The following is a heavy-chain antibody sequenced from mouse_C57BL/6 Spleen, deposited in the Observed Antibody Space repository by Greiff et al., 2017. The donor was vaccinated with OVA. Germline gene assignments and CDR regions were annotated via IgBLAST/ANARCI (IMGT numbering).Heavy chain of an antibody. V-gene: IGHV3-6*01. CDR2: ISYDGSN. CDR3: ARDKEDYYGSSYAMDY. CDR1: GYSITSGYY. J-gene: IGHJ4*01. D-gene: IGHD1-1*01. Sequence: EVKLMESGPGLVKPSQSLSLTCSVTGYSITSGYYWNWIRQFPGNKLEWMGYISYDGSNNYNPSLKNRISITRDTSKNQFFLKLNSVTTEDTATYYCARDKEDYYGSSYAMDYWGQGTSVTVSS.